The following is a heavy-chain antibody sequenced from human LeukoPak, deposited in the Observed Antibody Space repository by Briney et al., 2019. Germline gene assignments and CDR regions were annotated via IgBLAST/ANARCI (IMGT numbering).Heavy chain of an antibody. Sequence: GGSLRLSCAASGFTFSSSAMSWVRQAPGKGLERVSTISGSGDSTFYADSVKGRFTISRDNSKNTQYLQMNSLRAEDTAIYYCAKIVMWGRNWFDPWGQGTLVIVSS. CDR2: ISGSGDST. CDR3: AKIVMWGRNWFDP. J-gene: IGHJ5*02. CDR1: GFTFSSSA. V-gene: IGHV3-23*01. D-gene: IGHD1-26*01.